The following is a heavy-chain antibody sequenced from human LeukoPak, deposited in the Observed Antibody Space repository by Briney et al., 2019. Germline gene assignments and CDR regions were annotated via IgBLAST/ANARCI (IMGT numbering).Heavy chain of an antibody. D-gene: IGHD6-13*01. CDR2: ISYDGSDK. CDR3: ARDREAYSSSFYEYYFDY. J-gene: IGHJ4*02. Sequence: GGSLRLSCAASGFTLSRYAMHWVRQTPGKGLEWVAVISYDGSDKFYADSVKGRFTISRDNSKNTLYLQMNSLRTEDTAVYYCARDREAYSSSFYEYYFDYWGQGTLVTVSS. V-gene: IGHV3-30-3*01. CDR1: GFTLSRYA.